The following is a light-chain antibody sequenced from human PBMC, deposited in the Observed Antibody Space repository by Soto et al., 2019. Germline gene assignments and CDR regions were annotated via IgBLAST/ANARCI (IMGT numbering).Light chain of an antibody. Sequence: QSVLTQPPSASGSPGQSVAISCTGTSSDVGGYNYVSWYQQHPGKAPKLMIYEVNKRPSGVPDRFSGSKSGNTASLTVSGLQAEDEADYYCSSYAGSSNVVGTG. J-gene: IGLJ1*01. CDR3: SSYAGSSNV. CDR2: EVN. CDR1: SSDVGGYNY. V-gene: IGLV2-8*01.